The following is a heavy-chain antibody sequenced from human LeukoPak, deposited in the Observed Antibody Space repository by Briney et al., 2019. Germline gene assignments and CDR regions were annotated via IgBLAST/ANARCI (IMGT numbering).Heavy chain of an antibody. Sequence: PGGSMRLSCAAYGFTFSSYWMHWVRQAPGKGLVWVSRINSDGSSTSYADSVKGRFTISRDNAKNTLYLQMNSLRAEDRAVYYCARDRKGYSYGLPYYYGMDVWGQGTTVTVSS. CDR2: INSDGSST. D-gene: IGHD5-18*01. J-gene: IGHJ6*02. CDR3: ARDRKGYSYGLPYYYGMDV. CDR1: GFTFSSYW. V-gene: IGHV3-74*01.